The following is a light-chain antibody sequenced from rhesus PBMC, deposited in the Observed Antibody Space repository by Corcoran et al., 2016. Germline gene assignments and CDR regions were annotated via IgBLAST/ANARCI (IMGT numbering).Light chain of an antibody. V-gene: IGKV1-22*01. Sequence: DIQMTQSPSSLSASVGDKVTITCRASQGISSWLAWYQQKPGKAPKLLIYKAASLQSGVPSRFSGSGSGTDFTLTSSSLQPEDFATYYCLQYSSSPWTFGQGTKVEIK. J-gene: IGKJ1*01. CDR3: LQYSSSPWT. CDR1: QGISSW. CDR2: KAA.